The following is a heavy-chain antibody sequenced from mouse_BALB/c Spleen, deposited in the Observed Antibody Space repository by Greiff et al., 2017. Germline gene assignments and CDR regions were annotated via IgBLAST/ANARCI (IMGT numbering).Heavy chain of an antibody. V-gene: IGHV1-63*02. Sequence: QVQLQQSGAELVRPGTSVKMSCKAAGYTFTNYWIGWVKQRPGHGLEWIGDIYPGGGYTNYNEKFKGKATLTADTSSSTAYMQLSSLTSEDSAIYYCARYGYYYGSSYSGTGYFDYWGQGTTLTVSS. CDR3: ARYGYYYGSSYSGTGYFDY. D-gene: IGHD1-1*01. CDR1: GYTFTNYW. J-gene: IGHJ2*01. CDR2: IYPGGGYT.